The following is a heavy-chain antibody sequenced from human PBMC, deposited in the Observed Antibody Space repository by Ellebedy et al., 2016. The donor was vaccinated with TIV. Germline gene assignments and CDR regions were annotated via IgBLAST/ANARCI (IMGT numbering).Heavy chain of an antibody. D-gene: IGHD3-22*01. Sequence: GESLKISCKGSRYSLTSYWILWVRQLPGKGLEWMGIIYPGDPDTRYSPSFQGQVTISVDESISTAYLQWSSLKASDTAIYYCAHFVDSNGFFDSWGQGTLVTVSS. J-gene: IGHJ4*02. CDR2: IYPGDPDT. CDR1: RYSLTSYW. V-gene: IGHV5-51*01. CDR3: AHFVDSNGFFDS.